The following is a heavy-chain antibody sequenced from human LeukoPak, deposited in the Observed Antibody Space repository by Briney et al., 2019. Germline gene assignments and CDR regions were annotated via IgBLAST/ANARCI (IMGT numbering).Heavy chain of an antibody. CDR3: ARGARYCTSTSCQVRYYMDV. Sequence: GGSLRLSCAASGVTLCADYIHWVRHVPGRGLVCVSRTNSDGTGTGYADSVKGRYTISRDNAKNTLYLQMYSLRAQDTAVHYIARGARYCTSTSCQVRYYMDVWGKGPTVTITS. D-gene: IGHD2-2*01. CDR2: TNSDGTGT. V-gene: IGHV3-74*01. CDR1: GVTLCADY. J-gene: IGHJ6*03.